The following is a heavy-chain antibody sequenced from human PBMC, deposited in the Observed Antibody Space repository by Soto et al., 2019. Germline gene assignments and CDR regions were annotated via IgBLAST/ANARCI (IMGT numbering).Heavy chain of an antibody. CDR2: INHSGST. D-gene: IGHD6-19*01. CDR1: GGSFSGYY. CDR3: ARGPGWYYFDY. V-gene: IGHV4-34*01. Sequence: SETLSLTCAVYGGSFSGYYWSWIRQPPGKGLEWIGEINHSGSTNYNPSLKSRVTISVDTSKNQFSLELSSVTAADTAVYYCARGPGWYYFDYWGQGTLVTVSS. J-gene: IGHJ4*02.